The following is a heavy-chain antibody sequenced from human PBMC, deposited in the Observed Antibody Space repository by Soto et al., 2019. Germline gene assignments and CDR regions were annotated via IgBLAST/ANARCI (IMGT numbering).Heavy chain of an antibody. D-gene: IGHD6-19*01. J-gene: IGHJ4*02. CDR1: GFTFSSYG. CDR3: ARDCAEYSSGWYQRGVFDY. CDR2: IWYDGSNK. Sequence: QVQLVESGGGVVQPGRSLRRSCAASGFTFSSYGMHWVRQAPGKGLEWVAVIWYDGSNKDYADSVKGRFTISRDNSKNTLYLQMNSLRAEDTAVYYCARDCAEYSSGWYQRGVFDYWGQGTLVTVSS. V-gene: IGHV3-33*01.